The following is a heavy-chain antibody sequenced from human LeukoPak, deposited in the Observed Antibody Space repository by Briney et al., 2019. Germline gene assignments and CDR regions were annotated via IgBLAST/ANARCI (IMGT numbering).Heavy chain of an antibody. CDR2: ISYSGSP. D-gene: IGHD6-19*01. CDR1: GASISSYY. CDR3: ARRPISAVAGTMEGYYFDY. J-gene: IGHJ4*02. Sequence: SETLSLTCTVSGASISSYYWSWIRQPPGKGLEWIGYISYSGSPNYNPSLKSRVTISADTSKNQFSLKLSSVTAADTAVYYCARRPISAVAGTMEGYYFDYWGQGTLVTVSS. V-gene: IGHV4-59*12.